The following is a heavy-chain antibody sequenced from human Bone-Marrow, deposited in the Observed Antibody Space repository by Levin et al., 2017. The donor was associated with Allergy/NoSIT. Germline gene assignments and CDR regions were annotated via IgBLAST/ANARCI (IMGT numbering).Heavy chain of an antibody. D-gene: IGHD6-19*01. J-gene: IGHJ4*01. CDR1: GDSISNNIYS. CDR2: IYYSGTT. V-gene: IGHV4-39*01. Sequence: SQTLSLTCTVSGDSISNNIYSWGWIRQPPGKGLEWIGSIYYSGTTYYSPALRSRVTISIDTSKNQFSLKVGSVTAADTAFYFWARQPLPGYSNGWYGGGDFWGHGTLVTVSS. CDR3: ARQPLPGYSNGWYGGGDF.